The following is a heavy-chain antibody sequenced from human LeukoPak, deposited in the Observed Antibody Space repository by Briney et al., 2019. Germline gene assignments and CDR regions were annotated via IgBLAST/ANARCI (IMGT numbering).Heavy chain of an antibody. V-gene: IGHV4-38-2*02. D-gene: IGHD3-22*01. J-gene: IGHJ3*02. CDR3: ARDTDYYDSSGYAVDAFDI. Sequence: SETLSLTCTVSGYSISSGYYWGWIRQPPGKGLEWIGSIYHRGSTYYNPSLKSRVTISVDTSKNQCSLKLSSVTAADTDVYYCARDTDYYDSSGYAVDAFDIWGQGTMVTVSS. CDR2: IYHRGST. CDR1: GYSISSGYY.